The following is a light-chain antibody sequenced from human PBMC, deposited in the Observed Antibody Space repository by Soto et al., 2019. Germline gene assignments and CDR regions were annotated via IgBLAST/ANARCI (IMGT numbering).Light chain of an antibody. CDR3: QQYDNAPT. Sequence: IEMTKSPSALCASVGGRVPIPCRARQSISDWLAWYQPRPGKVPRLLIYAASTLPSGVASRFSGSGARTYFTLTLSRLQPEDVAAYYYQQYDNAPTFGQGTKVDIK. J-gene: IGKJ1*01. CDR1: QSISDW. CDR2: AAS. V-gene: IGKV1-27*01.